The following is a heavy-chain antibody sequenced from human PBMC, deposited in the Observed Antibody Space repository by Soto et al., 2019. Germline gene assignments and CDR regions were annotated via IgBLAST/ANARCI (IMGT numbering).Heavy chain of an antibody. J-gene: IGHJ4*02. V-gene: IGHV4-59*08. CDR1: GGSISSYY. Sequence: PSVTLPLTCTVSGGSISSYYWSWIRQPPGKGLEWIGYIYYSGSTNYNPSLKSRVTISVDTSKNQFSLKLSSVTAADTAVYYCARRYGYSFDYWGQGTLVTVSS. CDR2: IYYSGST. CDR3: ARRYGYSFDY. D-gene: IGHD1-1*01.